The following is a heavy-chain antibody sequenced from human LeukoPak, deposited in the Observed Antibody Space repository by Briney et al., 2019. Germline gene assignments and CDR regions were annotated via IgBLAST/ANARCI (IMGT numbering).Heavy chain of an antibody. V-gene: IGHV1-18*01. CDR1: GYTFTSYG. CDR3: ARAMYYYGSGSYPPSD. Sequence: GASVKVSCKASGYTFTSYGISWVRQAPGQGLEWMGWISAYNGNTNYAQKLQGRVTMTTDTSTSTAYMELRSLRSDDTAVYYCARAMYYYGSGSYPPSDWGQGTLVTVSS. J-gene: IGHJ4*02. D-gene: IGHD3-10*01. CDR2: ISAYNGNT.